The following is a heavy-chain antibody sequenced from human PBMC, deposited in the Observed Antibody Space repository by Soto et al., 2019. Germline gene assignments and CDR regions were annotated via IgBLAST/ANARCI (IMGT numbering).Heavy chain of an antibody. V-gene: IGHV3-30-3*01. CDR1: GFTFSSYA. D-gene: IGHD3-3*01. CDR2: ISYDGSNK. Sequence: QVQLVESGGGVVQPGRSLRLSCAASGFTFSSYAMHWVRQAPGKGLEWVAVISYDGSNKYYADSVKGRFTISRDNSKNTLYLQMNRLRAEDTAVYYCARDCVGYDFWSGYPLYYYYYYGMDVWGQGTTVTVSS. J-gene: IGHJ6*02. CDR3: ARDCVGYDFWSGYPLYYYYYYGMDV.